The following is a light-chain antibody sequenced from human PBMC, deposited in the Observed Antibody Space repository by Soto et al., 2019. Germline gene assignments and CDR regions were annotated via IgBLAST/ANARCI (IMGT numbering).Light chain of an antibody. J-gene: IGLJ1*01. CDR1: NSNIGADND. Sequence: QAVVTQPPSVSGAPGQRVTISCTGSNSNIGADNDVDWYQQLPGTAPKLLIYGNSNRPSGVPDRFSGSKSGTSASLAITGLQAEDEADYYCQSFDSSLSLPYVLGTGTKVTVL. CDR2: GNS. CDR3: QSFDSSLSLPYV. V-gene: IGLV1-40*01.